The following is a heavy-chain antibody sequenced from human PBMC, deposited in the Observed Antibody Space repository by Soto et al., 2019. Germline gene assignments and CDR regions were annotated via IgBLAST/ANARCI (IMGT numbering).Heavy chain of an antibody. V-gene: IGHV3-30-3*01. CDR3: ARERGSGPFDY. CDR2: ISYDGSNK. J-gene: IGHJ4*02. D-gene: IGHD3-10*01. CDR1: GFTFSSYA. Sequence: QVQLVESGGSVVQPERSLRLSCAASGFTFSSYAMDWVRLAPGKGLEWVTVISYDGSNKYYADSVKGRFTISRDNSKNTLYLQMNSLRTEDTAVYYCARERGSGPFDYWGQGTLVTVSS.